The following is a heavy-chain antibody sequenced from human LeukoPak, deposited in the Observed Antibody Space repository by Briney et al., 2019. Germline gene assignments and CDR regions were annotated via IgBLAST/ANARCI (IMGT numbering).Heavy chain of an antibody. V-gene: IGHV4-59*01. Sequence: SETLSLTCTVSGGSISTYYWSWIRQPPGKGLEWIGYIYYSGSTNYNPSLKSRVTISVDTSKKQFSLKLSSVTAADTAVYYCARDRGSYYEGINWFDPWGQATLVTVSS. J-gene: IGHJ5*02. CDR1: GGSISTYY. CDR3: ARDRGSYYEGINWFDP. D-gene: IGHD1-26*01. CDR2: IYYSGST.